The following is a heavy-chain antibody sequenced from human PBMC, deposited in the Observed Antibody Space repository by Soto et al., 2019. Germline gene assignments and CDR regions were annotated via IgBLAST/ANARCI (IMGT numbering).Heavy chain of an antibody. CDR3: ARARRTFGGVIAY. V-gene: IGHV1-2*02. CDR1: GYTFTGYY. D-gene: IGHD3-16*01. J-gene: IGHJ4*02. CDR2: INPNSGGT. Sequence: ASVKVSCKASGYTFTGYYMHWVRRAPGQGLEWMGWINPNSGGTNYAQKFQGRVTMTRDTSISTAYMELSRLRSDDTAVYYCARARRTFGGVIAYWGQGTLVTVSS.